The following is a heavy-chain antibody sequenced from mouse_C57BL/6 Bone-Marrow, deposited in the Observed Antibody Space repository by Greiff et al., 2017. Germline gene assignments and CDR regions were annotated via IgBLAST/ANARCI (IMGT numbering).Heavy chain of an antibody. J-gene: IGHJ1*03. D-gene: IGHD1-1*01. CDR1: GFSFTSYC. CDR2: IWSGGST. V-gene: IGHV2-2*01. Sequence: VHLVESGPGLVQPSQSLSITCTVSGFSFTSYCVHWVRQSPGKGLEWLGVIWSGGSTDYNAAFISRLSTSTDNSTSQVFFKMNSLQADDTAIYYCARRSTVDWYVDVWGTGTTVTVSS. CDR3: ARRSTVDWYVDV.